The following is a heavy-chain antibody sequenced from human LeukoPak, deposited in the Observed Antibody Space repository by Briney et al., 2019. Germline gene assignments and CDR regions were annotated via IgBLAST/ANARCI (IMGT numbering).Heavy chain of an antibody. CDR1: GGSISSGGYS. CDR3: AREASGSSLDY. J-gene: IGHJ4*02. V-gene: IGHV4-30-2*01. CDR2: IYHSGST. D-gene: IGHD2-15*01. Sequence: SETLSLTCAVSGGSISSGGYSWSWIRQPPGKGLEWIGYIYHSGSTYYSPSLKSRVTISVDRSKNQFSLKLSSVTAADTAVYYCAREASGSSLDYWGQGTLVTVSS.